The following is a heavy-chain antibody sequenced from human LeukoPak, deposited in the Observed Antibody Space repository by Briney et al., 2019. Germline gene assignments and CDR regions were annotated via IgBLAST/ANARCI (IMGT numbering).Heavy chain of an antibody. CDR2: ISSSSSYI. Sequence: PGGSLRLSCAASGFTVSSNYMSWVRQAPGKGLEWVSSISSSSSYIYYADSVKGRFTISRDNAKNSLYLQMNSLRAEDTAVYYCARVIAVAGNDYWGQGTLVTVSS. CDR3: ARVIAVAGNDY. D-gene: IGHD6-19*01. V-gene: IGHV3-21*01. CDR1: GFTVSSNY. J-gene: IGHJ4*02.